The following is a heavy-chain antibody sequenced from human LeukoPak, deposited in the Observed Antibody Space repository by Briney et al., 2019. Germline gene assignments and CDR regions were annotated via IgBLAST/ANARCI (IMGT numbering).Heavy chain of an antibody. J-gene: IGHJ5*02. CDR3: ARHRGYDGWFDP. D-gene: IGHD5-12*01. V-gene: IGHV5-10-1*01. Sequence: GESLKISCKCSGYSFTTHWISWVRQMPGKGLEWMGRIDPSDSYTNYSPSFQGHVTISADKSINTAYLQWSSLKASDTAMYYCARHRGYDGWFDPWGQGTLVTVSS. CDR1: GYSFTTHW. CDR2: IDPSDSYT.